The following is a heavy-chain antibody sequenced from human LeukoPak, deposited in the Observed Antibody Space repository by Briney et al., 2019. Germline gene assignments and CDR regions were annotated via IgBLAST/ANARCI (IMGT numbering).Heavy chain of an antibody. CDR3: ARGGPKRIAVAGMSFDY. CDR2: INPNSGGT. J-gene: IGHJ4*02. V-gene: IGHV1-2*02. CDR1: RDTFTGYY. Sequence: ASVKVSCKASRDTFTGYYMHWVRQAPGQGLECVGWINPNSGGTNYAQKFQGRVTMPRDTSISTAYMELRRQRSDETAVYYCARGGPKRIAVAGMSFDYWGQGTLVTVSS. D-gene: IGHD6-19*01.